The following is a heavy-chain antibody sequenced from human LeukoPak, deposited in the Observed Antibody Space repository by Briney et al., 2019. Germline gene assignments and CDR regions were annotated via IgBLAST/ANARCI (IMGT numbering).Heavy chain of an antibody. V-gene: IGHV3-23*01. CDR1: GFTFSSYA. CDR3: AKTYCSGGSCYWYFDL. J-gene: IGHJ2*01. D-gene: IGHD2-15*01. CDR2: ISGSGGST. Sequence: GGSLRLSCAASGFTFSSYAMSWVCQAPGKGLEWVSAISGSGGSTYYADSVKGRFTISRDNSKNTLYLQMNSLRAEDTAVYYCAKTYCSGGSCYWYFDLWRRGTLVTVSS.